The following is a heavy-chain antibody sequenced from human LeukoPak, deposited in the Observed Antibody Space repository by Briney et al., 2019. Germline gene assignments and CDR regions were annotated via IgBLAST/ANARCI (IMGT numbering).Heavy chain of an antibody. J-gene: IGHJ4*02. CDR3: ARTRGTGFIDY. D-gene: IGHD2-8*02. CDR2: INSDGSST. Sequence: GGSLRLSCAASGFTFSSYWMHWVRQAPGKGLVWVSRINSDGSSTSYADSVKGRFTISRDNAKNTLYLQVNSLRAGDTAVYYCARTRGTGFIDYWGQGTLVTVSS. CDR1: GFTFSSYW. V-gene: IGHV3-74*01.